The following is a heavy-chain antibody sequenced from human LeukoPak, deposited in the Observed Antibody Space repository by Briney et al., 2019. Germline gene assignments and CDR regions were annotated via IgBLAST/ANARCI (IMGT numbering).Heavy chain of an antibody. Sequence: PGGTLRLSCAASGFTFNSYAMSWVRRAPGKGLEWVSATSGSGGRTYYADSVKGRFTISRDNSMDTLYLQMNSLRADDTAVYYCARGARWELPLDYWGQGTLVTVPS. CDR3: ARGARWELPLDY. D-gene: IGHD1-26*01. J-gene: IGHJ4*02. CDR2: TSGSGGRT. CDR1: GFTFNSYA. V-gene: IGHV3-23*01.